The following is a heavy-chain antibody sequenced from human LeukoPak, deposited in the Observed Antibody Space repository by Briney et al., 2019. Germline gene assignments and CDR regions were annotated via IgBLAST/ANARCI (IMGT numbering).Heavy chain of an antibody. CDR2: IIPILGIA. CDR3: SRDHGYCSSTSCYPNWFDP. J-gene: IGHJ5*02. Sequence: ASVKVSCKASGGTFSSYTISWVRQAPGQGLEGMGRIIPILGIANYAQKFQGRVTITADKSTSTAYMELSSLRSEDTAVYYCSRDHGYCSSTSCYPNWFDPWGQGTLVTVSS. D-gene: IGHD2-2*03. V-gene: IGHV1-69*04. CDR1: GGTFSSYT.